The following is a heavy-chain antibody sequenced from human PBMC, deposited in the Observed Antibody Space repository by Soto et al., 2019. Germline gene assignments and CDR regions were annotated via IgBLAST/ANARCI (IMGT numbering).Heavy chain of an antibody. J-gene: IGHJ4*02. CDR2: INGNTGHT. V-gene: IGHV1-46*04. Sequence: GASVKVSCKTSGDTFTTYYLQWVRQAPGRGLEWMGIINGNTGHTIYAMNLEDRFTISTDTSTSTAYMELRSLKSDDTAVYYCARERKWEPLPYWGQGTLVTVSS. CDR1: GDTFTTYY. CDR3: ARERKWEPLPY. D-gene: IGHD1-26*01.